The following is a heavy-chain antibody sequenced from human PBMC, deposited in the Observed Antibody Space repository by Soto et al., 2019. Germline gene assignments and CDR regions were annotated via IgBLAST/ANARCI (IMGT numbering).Heavy chain of an antibody. CDR1: VLPVITNY. D-gene: IGHD2-8*02. CDR3: AKVWSCGLYV. J-gene: IGHJ6*02. V-gene: IGHV3-74*03. Sequence: PGGSLHPSSAASVLPVITNYMSWVRQAPGKGLEWVSHINSDGSNKTYADFVKGRFTVSRDNARNTVYLQMNSLRAEDTAVYYCAKVWSCGLYVWGQGTMVTVS. CDR2: INSDGSNK.